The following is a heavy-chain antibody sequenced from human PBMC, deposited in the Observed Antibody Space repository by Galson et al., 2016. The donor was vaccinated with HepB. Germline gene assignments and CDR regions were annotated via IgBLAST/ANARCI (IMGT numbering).Heavy chain of an antibody. Sequence: SETLSLTCAVSGASFSGYCWSWIRQPPGKGLEWIGEINHSGGTKYSPSLKSRVTISLDTSKKQISLKLSSMTAADAAVYYCARVRVFDFWRGFLPDYWGQGIPVTVSS. V-gene: IGHV4-34*01. CDR1: GASFSGYC. D-gene: IGHD3-3*01. CDR3: ARVRVFDFWRGFLPDY. CDR2: INHSGGT. J-gene: IGHJ4*02.